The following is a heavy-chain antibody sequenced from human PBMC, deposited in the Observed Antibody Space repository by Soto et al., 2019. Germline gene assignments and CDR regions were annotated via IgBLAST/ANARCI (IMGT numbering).Heavy chain of an antibody. D-gene: IGHD1-1*01. CDR3: AAGASTTGTTGDY. CDR2: IYYSGST. V-gene: IGHV4-39*01. Sequence: SEALSLTCTVSGGSIISSSYYWGLIRQPPGKGLEWIGSIYYSGSTYYNPSLKSRVTISVDTSKNQFSLKLSSVTAADTAVYYCAAGASTTGTTGDYWGQGTLVTVS. J-gene: IGHJ4*02. CDR1: GGSIISSSYY.